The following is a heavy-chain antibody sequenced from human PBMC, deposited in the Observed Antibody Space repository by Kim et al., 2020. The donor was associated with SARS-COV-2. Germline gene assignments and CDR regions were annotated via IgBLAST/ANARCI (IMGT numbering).Heavy chain of an antibody. Sequence: GGSLRLSCAASGFTFDDYAMHWVRQAPGKGLEWVSGISWNSGSIGYADSVKGRFTISRDNAKNSLYLQMNSLRAEDTALYYCVRAIGRRIAVAGLQLDYWGQGTLVTVSS. D-gene: IGHD6-19*01. CDR2: ISWNSGSI. CDR1: GFTFDDYA. J-gene: IGHJ4*02. CDR3: VRAIGRRIAVAGLQLDY. V-gene: IGHV3-9*01.